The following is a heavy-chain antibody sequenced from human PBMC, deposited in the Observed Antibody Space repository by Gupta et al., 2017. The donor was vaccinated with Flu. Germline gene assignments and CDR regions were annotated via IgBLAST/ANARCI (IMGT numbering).Heavy chain of an antibody. CDR1: GSISTIGYY. V-gene: IGHV4-39*01. Sequence: GSISTIGYYWGWIRQPPGKGLEWIGTMYYSGNTYYTPSLESRITISVDTSKNQFSLKLTSVTAADTALYFCARHQNWGNPYWYFDRWGRGTLVTVSS. J-gene: IGHJ2*01. CDR2: MYYSGNT. D-gene: IGHD7-27*01. CDR3: ARHQNWGNPYWYFDR.